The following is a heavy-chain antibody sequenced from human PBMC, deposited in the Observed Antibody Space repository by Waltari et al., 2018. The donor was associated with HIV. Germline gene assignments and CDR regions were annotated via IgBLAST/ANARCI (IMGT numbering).Heavy chain of an antibody. CDR1: GYTFTSYN. CDR2: MNPNTGDT. D-gene: IGHD1-26*01. V-gene: IGHV1-8*01. Sequence: QVQLVQSGAEVKKPGASVKVSCKASGYTFTSYNIYWVRQAPGQGLEWMGWMNPNTGDTDYARKFQGRVTMTRNTPMSTAYMELSSLRSEDTAVYYCARVRRPSGSYYLSYWGQGTVVTVSS. J-gene: IGHJ4*02. CDR3: ARVRRPSGSYYLSY.